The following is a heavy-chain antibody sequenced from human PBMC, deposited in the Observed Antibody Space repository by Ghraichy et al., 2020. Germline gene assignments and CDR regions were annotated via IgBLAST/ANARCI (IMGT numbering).Heavy chain of an antibody. J-gene: IGHJ4*02. Sequence: SETLSLTCTVSGGSISSYYWSWIRQPPGKGLEWIGYIYYSGSTNYNPSLKSRVTISVDTSKNQFSLKLSSVTAADTAVYYCARGKTGTTSRYFDYWGQGTLVTVSS. CDR2: IYYSGST. CDR3: ARGKTGTTSRYFDY. D-gene: IGHD1-1*01. CDR1: GGSISSYY. V-gene: IGHV4-59*01.